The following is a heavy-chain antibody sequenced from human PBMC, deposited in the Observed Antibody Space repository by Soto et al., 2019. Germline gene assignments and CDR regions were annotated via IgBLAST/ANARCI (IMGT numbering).Heavy chain of an antibody. V-gene: IGHV3-7*01. CDR2: IKQDGSEK. CDR1: GFTFSSYW. D-gene: IGHD2-2*01. J-gene: IGHJ6*02. CDR3: ARTVVVPAAFYYYYGMDV. Sequence: GGSLRLSCAASGFTFSSYWMSWVRQAPGKGLEWVANIKQDGSEKYYVDSVKGRFTISRDNAKNSLYLQMNSLRAEDTAVYYCARTVVVPAAFYYYYGMDVWGQGTTVTVSS.